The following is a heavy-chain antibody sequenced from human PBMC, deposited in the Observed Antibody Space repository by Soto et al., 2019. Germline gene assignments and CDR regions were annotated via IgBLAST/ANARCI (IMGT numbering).Heavy chain of an antibody. V-gene: IGHV3-73*02. J-gene: IGHJ4*02. Sequence: EVQLVESGGGLVQPGGSLKLACAASGFTFSGSSIHWVRQASGKGLEWVGRIRNKANNYATAYATSVKGRFTISRDDSKNTEYLQMSSLKTEDTAVYYCTGSSGWDDYWGQGTLVTVSS. CDR3: TGSSGWDDY. CDR1: GFTFSGSS. CDR2: IRNKANNYAT. D-gene: IGHD3-22*01.